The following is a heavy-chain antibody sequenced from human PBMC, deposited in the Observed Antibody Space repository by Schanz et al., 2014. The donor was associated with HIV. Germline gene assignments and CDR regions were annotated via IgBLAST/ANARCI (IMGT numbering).Heavy chain of an antibody. J-gene: IGHJ4*02. CDR2: IMPKFGTE. CDR3: VRVANYDGDAYYHRSDFDL. D-gene: IGHD3-16*01. V-gene: IGHV1-69*01. CDR1: GGTLSNYA. Sequence: QVQLMQSGAEVKKTGSPVKVSCKAFGGTLSNYAISWVRQAPGQGLEWLGLIMPKFGTENYAQKYQGRVTLTADATTAYMDLSSLKFEDTAVYYCVRVANYDGDAYYHRSDFDLWGQGTLVTVSS.